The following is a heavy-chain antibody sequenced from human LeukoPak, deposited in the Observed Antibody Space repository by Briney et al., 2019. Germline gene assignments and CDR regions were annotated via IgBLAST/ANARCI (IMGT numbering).Heavy chain of an antibody. V-gene: IGHV4-61*02. D-gene: IGHD3-10*01. J-gene: IGHJ3*02. CDR1: GGSISSASYY. CDR2: IYTSGST. Sequence: PSQTLSLTCTVSGGSISSASYYWNWLRQPAGKGLEWIGCIYTSGSTNYNPSLKSRVTISVDTSKNQFSLKLSSVTAADTAVYYCARVQPSLPGEPPDAFDIWGQGTMVTVSS. CDR3: ARVQPSLPGEPPDAFDI.